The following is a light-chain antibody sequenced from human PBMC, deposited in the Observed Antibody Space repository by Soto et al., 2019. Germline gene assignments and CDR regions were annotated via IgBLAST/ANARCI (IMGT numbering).Light chain of an antibody. Sequence: EIVMTQSPATLSVSPGERATLSCRASQSVSTNLAWYQQKPGQAPRLLIYAASVRATGIPARFSGSGSGTEFTLTISSLQSEDFAVYYCQQRSNWPPYTFGQGTKLEIK. J-gene: IGKJ2*01. V-gene: IGKV3-15*01. CDR3: QQRSNWPPYT. CDR2: AAS. CDR1: QSVSTN.